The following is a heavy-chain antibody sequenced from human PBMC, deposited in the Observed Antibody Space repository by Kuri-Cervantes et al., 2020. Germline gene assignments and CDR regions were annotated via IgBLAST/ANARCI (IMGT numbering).Heavy chain of an antibody. J-gene: IGHJ6*03. D-gene: IGHD3-22*01. Sequence: SETLSLTCTVSGGSISSYYWSWIRQPPGKGLEWIGYIYYSGSTNYNPSLKSRVTISVDTSKNQFSLKLSSVTAADTAVYYCARHFYERGGYYYEGYFYYWDIWGKGTTVTVSS. CDR3: ARHFYERGGYYYEGYFYYWDI. V-gene: IGHV4-59*01. CDR1: GGSISSYY. CDR2: IYYSGST.